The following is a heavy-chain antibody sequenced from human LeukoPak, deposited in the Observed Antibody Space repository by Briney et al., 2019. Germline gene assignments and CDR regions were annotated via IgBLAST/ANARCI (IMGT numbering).Heavy chain of an antibody. CDR2: ISTYNGNT. CDR1: GYTFNNYG. V-gene: IGHV1-18*01. D-gene: IGHD4-17*01. Sequence: ASVKVSCKASGYTFNNYGVSWVRRAPGQGLEWMGWISTYNGNTNYAQKFQGRVTVTTDTSTSTAYMELRSLRFDDTAVYYCATTGDGFDIWGQGTMVRVSS. CDR3: ATTGDGFDI. J-gene: IGHJ3*02.